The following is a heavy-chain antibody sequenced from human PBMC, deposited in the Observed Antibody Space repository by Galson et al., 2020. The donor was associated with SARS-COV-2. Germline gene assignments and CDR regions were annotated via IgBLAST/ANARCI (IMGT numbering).Heavy chain of an antibody. V-gene: IGHV4-61*02. CDR3: ARDIGYSSSWAPPYYYYYYMDV. CDR1: GGSISSGSYY. J-gene: IGHJ6*03. CDR2: IYTSGST. D-gene: IGHD6-13*01. Sequence: SETLSLTCTVSGGSISSGSYYWSWIRQPAGKGLEWIGRIYTSGSTNYNPSLKSRVTISVDTSKNQFSLKLSSVTAADTAVYYCARDIGYSSSWAPPYYYYYYMDVWGKGTTVTISS.